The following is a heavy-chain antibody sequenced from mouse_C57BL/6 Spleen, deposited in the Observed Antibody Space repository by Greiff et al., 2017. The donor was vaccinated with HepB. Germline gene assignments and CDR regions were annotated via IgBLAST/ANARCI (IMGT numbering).Heavy chain of an antibody. V-gene: IGHV1-81*01. Sequence: QVQLKQSGAELARPGASVKLSCKASGYTFTSYGISWVKQRTGQGLEWIGEIYPRSGNTYYNEKFKGKATLTADKSSSTAYMELRSLTSEDSAVYFCARIITTVVANYAMDYWGQGTSVTVSS. J-gene: IGHJ4*01. D-gene: IGHD1-1*01. CDR3: ARIITTVVANYAMDY. CDR2: IYPRSGNT. CDR1: GYTFTSYG.